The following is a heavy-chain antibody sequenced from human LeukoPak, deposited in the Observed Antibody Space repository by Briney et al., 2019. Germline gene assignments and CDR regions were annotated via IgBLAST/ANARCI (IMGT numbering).Heavy chain of an antibody. CDR2: IYYSGST. CDR3: AGAGEHIVTESAFDP. J-gene: IGHJ5*02. CDR1: GGSISSYY. Sequence: SETLSLTCTVSGGSISSYYWSWIRQPPGKGLEWIGYIYYSGSTNYNPSLKSRVTISVDTSKNQFSLKLSSVTAADTAVYYCAGAGEHIVTESAFDPWGQGTLVTVSS. D-gene: IGHD2-21*01. V-gene: IGHV4-59*01.